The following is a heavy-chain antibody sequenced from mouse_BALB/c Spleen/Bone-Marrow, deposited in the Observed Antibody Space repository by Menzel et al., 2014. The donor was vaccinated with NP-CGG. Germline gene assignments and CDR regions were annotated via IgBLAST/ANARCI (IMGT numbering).Heavy chain of an antibody. Sequence: EVKVVESGGGLVKPGGSLKLSCAASGFTFSSYAMSWVRQSPEKRLEWVAEISSGGSYTYYPDTVTGRFTISRDNAKNTLNLEMSSLRSEDTAMYYCAREGLRRRAAMDYWGQGTSVTVSS. CDR3: AREGLRRRAAMDY. J-gene: IGHJ4*01. CDR2: ISSGGSYT. CDR1: GFTFSSYA. D-gene: IGHD2-4*01. V-gene: IGHV5-9-4*01.